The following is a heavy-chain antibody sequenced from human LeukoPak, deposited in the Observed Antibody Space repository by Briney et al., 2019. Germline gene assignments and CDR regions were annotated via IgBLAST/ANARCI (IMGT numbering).Heavy chain of an antibody. J-gene: IGHJ4*02. CDR1: GETFSGFY. Sequence: PSETLSLTCAVYGETFSGFYWSWIRQPPGKGLEWIGEINYSGSTNYNPSLKNRVTISVDTSKNQFSLNLNSVTAADTAVYYCARISTVTHQFDYWGQGMLVTVSS. D-gene: IGHD4-17*01. CDR2: INYSGST. CDR3: ARISTVTHQFDY. V-gene: IGHV4-34*01.